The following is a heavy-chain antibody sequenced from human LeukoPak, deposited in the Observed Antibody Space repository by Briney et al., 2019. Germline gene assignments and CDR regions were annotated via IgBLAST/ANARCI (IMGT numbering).Heavy chain of an antibody. CDR1: GYTFTGYY. CDR3: ARDSLYYYDSSGYYSPHFDY. J-gene: IGHJ4*02. Sequence: AASVKVSCKASGYTFTGYYMHWVRQAPGQGLEWMGWINPNGGGTNYAQKFQGRVTMTRDTSISTAYMELSRLRSDDTAVYYCARDSLYYYDSSGYYSPHFDYWGQGTLVTVSS. V-gene: IGHV1-2*02. CDR2: INPNGGGT. D-gene: IGHD3-22*01.